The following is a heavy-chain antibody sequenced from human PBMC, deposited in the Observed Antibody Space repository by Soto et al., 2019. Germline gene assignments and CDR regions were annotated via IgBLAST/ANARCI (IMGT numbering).Heavy chain of an antibody. CDR2: LYYSGNT. D-gene: IGHD2-15*01. CDR3: ARVGGVAARTFDY. Sequence: SETLSLTCTVSGGSISPFYWSWVRQPPGKGLEWIGYLYYSGNTNYNPSLKSRVTISVGASKNRVSLRLTSVTAADTAVYYCARVGGVAARTFDYWGQGTVVTVSS. V-gene: IGHV4-59*01. CDR1: GGSISPFY. J-gene: IGHJ4*02.